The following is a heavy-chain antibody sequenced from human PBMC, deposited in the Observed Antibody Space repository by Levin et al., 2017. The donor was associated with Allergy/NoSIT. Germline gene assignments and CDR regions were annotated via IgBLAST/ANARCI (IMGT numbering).Heavy chain of an antibody. CDR1: GFTFSSFG. J-gene: IGHJ5*02. CDR3: ARDYARWFDP. CDR2: IWHDGSNQ. Sequence: GGSLRLSCAASGFTFSSFGMHWVRQAPGKGLEWVAVIWHDGSNQYYGDSVKGRFTISRDNSKNTLYLQMNSLRAEDTAVYYCARDYARWFDPWGQGTLVTVSS. D-gene: IGHD3-16*01. V-gene: IGHV3-33*01.